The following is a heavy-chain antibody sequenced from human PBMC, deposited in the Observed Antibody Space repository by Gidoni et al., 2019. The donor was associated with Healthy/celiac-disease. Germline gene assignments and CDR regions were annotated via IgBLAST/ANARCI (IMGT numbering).Heavy chain of an antibody. CDR2: IWYDGSNK. CDR3: ARDHSVVAHYYGMDV. V-gene: IGHV3-33*01. CDR1: GFTFSSYG. Sequence: QVQLVESGGGVVQPGRSLRLSCAASGFTFSSYGMHWVRQAPGKGLEWVAVIWYDGSNKYYADSVKGRFTISRDNSKNTLYLQMNSLRAEDTAVYYCARDHSVVAHYYGMDVWGQGTTVTVSS. D-gene: IGHD2-2*01. J-gene: IGHJ6*02.